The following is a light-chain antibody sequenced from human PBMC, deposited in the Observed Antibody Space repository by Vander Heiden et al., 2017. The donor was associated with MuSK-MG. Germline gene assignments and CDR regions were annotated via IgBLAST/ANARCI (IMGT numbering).Light chain of an antibody. V-gene: IGKV1-39*01. CDR1: QTFRTF. J-gene: IGKJ4*01. Sequence: DIQMTQSPSSLSASVGDRVTITCRASQTFRTFLNWYQHKPGKAPKLLIYAASSLQSGVPSRFSGSGSGTDFTLTISRLQPEDFATYYCQQSFRTPLTFGGGTKVEIK. CDR3: QQSFRTPLT. CDR2: AAS.